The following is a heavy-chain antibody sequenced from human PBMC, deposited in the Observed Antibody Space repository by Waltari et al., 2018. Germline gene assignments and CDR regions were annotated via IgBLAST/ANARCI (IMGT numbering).Heavy chain of an antibody. CDR3: TTDPSHSGSYYDYYYGMDV. Sequence: EVQLVESGGGLVKPGGSLRLPCAASGFTFSKAWMRWVRQAQGTGPEWVGRIKSKTDSGTTDDAAPVKGRFTISRDESKNTLYLQMNSLKTEDTAVYYCTTDPSHSGSYYDYYYGMDVWGQGTTVTVSS. D-gene: IGHD1-26*01. V-gene: IGHV3-15*01. CDR2: IKSKTDSGTT. CDR1: GFTFSKAW. J-gene: IGHJ6*02.